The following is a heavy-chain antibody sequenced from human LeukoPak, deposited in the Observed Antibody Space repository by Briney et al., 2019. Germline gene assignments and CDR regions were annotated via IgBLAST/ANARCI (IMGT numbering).Heavy chain of an antibody. D-gene: IGHD3-10*01. CDR2: ISYDGSNK. V-gene: IGHV3-30*18. Sequence: PGGSLRLSCAASGFTFSSYGMHWVRPAPGKGLEWVAVISYDGSNKYYADSVKGRFTISRDNSKNTLYLQMNSLRAEDTAVYYCAKDNKHYYGSGSYYTAQGYFDFWGQGTLVTVSS. J-gene: IGHJ4*02. CDR3: AKDNKHYYGSGSYYTAQGYFDF. CDR1: GFTFSSYG.